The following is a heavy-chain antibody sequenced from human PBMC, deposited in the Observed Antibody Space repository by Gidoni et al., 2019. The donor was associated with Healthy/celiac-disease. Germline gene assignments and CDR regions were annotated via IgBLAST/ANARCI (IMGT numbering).Heavy chain of an antibody. Sequence: QLQLQESGPGLVKPSETLSLTCTVSGGSISSSSYYWGWIRQPPGKGLELIGSIYYSGSTYYNPSLKSRVTVSVDTSKKQFSLKVSSVTAADTAVYYWARHPRGVGHFQQWGQGTLVTVSS. CDR2: IYYSGST. CDR1: GGSISSSSYY. CDR3: ARHPRGVGHFQQ. J-gene: IGHJ1*01. V-gene: IGHV4-39*01. D-gene: IGHD3-10*01.